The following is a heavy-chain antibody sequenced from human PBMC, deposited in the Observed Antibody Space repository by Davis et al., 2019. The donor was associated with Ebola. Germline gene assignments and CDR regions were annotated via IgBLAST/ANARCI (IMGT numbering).Heavy chain of an antibody. D-gene: IGHD4-11*01. J-gene: IGHJ4*02. V-gene: IGHV3-30*02. CDR2: IRYDGNNE. CDR1: GFTFGDYA. Sequence: GESLKISCAASGFTFGDYAMHWVRQAPGKGLEWVAFIRYDGNNEYYGDSVKGRFTISRDNSKNTLYLQMNSLRAEDTAVYYCTKANIPKMTTVSGFDYWGQGTLVTVSS. CDR3: TKANIPKMTTVSGFDY.